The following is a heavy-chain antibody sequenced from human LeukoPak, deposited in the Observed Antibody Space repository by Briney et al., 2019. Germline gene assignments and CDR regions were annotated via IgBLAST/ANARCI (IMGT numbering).Heavy chain of an antibody. J-gene: IGHJ4*02. Sequence: PGGSLRLSCAASGFTFSSYSMNWVRQAPRKGLEWVSSISSSSSYIYYADSVKGRFTISRDNAKNSLYLQMNSLRAEDTAVYYCARQGGDYYGSGSYFDDYWGQGTLVTVSS. CDR3: ARQGGDYYGSGSYFDDY. V-gene: IGHV3-21*01. CDR2: ISSSSSYI. CDR1: GFTFSSYS. D-gene: IGHD3-10*01.